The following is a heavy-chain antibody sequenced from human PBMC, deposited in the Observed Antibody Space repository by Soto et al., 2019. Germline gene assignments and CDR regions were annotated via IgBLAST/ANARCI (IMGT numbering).Heavy chain of an antibody. CDR1: GFTFSSYA. Sequence: VQLLDSGGGLEQPGGSLRLSCAASGFTFSSYAMHWVRQAPGKGLEWVAVISYDGSNKYYADSVKGRFTISRDNSKNTLYLQMNSLRAEDTAVYYCARAGGWSEPKYYYYYGMDVWGQGTTVTVSS. CDR2: ISYDGSNK. D-gene: IGHD6-19*01. V-gene: IGHV3-30*01. J-gene: IGHJ6*02. CDR3: ARAGGWSEPKYYYYYGMDV.